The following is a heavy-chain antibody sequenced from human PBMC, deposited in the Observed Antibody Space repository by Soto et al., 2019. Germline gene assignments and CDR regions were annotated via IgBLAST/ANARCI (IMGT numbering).Heavy chain of an antibody. D-gene: IGHD5-18*01. CDR1: GFTFSSYA. V-gene: IGHV3-23*01. J-gene: IGHJ5*02. CDR3: AKVMVKNWFDP. CDR2: ISGSGGST. Sequence: EVQVLESGGGLVQPGGSLRLSFAASGFTFSSYAMSWVRQAPGKGLEWVSAISGSGGSTYYADSVKGRFTISRDNSKNPLYLQMNSLRADDTAVDYCAKVMVKNWFDPWGQGTLVTVSS.